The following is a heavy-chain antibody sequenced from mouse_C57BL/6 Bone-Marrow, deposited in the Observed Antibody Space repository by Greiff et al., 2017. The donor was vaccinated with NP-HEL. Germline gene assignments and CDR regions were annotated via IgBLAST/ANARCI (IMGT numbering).Heavy chain of an antibody. CDR2: ISYSGST. J-gene: IGHJ2*01. CDR3: ARGGEGRYYFDY. V-gene: IGHV3-8*01. D-gene: IGHD1-1*01. Sequence: EVQLQESGPGLAKPSQTLSLSCSVTGYSFTSYYLNWIRKFPGNKLEYMGYISYSGSTYYNPSLKSRISITRDTSKNQYYLQLNYVTTKDTAAYYCARGGEGRYYFDYWGQGTTLTVSS. CDR1: GYSFTSYY.